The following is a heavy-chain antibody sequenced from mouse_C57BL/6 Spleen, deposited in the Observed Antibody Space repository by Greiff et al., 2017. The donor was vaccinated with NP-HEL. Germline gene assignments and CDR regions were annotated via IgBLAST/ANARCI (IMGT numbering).Heavy chain of an antibody. V-gene: IGHV1-4*01. J-gene: IGHJ3*01. CDR1: GYTFTSYT. CDR3: ARDYGSSYRFAY. Sequence: QVQLKQSGAELARPGASVKMSCKASGYTFTSYTMHWVTQRPGQGLEWIGYINPSSGYTKYNQKFKDKATLTADKSSSTAYMQLSSLTSEDSAVYYCARDYGSSYRFAYWGQGTLVTVSA. CDR2: INPSSGYT. D-gene: IGHD1-1*01.